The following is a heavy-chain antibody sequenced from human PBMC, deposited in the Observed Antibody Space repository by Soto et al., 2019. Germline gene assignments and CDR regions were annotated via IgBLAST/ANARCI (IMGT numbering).Heavy chain of an antibody. J-gene: IGHJ4*02. D-gene: IGHD3-22*01. CDR1: GYSFTSYW. CDR3: ASPDSSGYYERY. Sequence: PGESLKISCKGSGYSFTSYWISWVRQMPGKGLEWVGRIDPSDSYTNYSPSFQGHVTISADKSISTAYLQWSSLKASDTAMYYCASPDSSGYYERYWGQGTLVTVSS. V-gene: IGHV5-10-1*01. CDR2: IDPSDSYT.